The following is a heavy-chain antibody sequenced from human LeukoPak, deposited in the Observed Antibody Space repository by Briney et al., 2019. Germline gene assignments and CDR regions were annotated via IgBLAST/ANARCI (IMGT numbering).Heavy chain of an antibody. CDR3: AVDYYGSGSYYFGNWFDP. Sequence: RLGESLKISCKGSGYSFTSCWISWVRQMPGKGLEWMGRIDPSDSYTNYSPSFQGHVTISADKSISTAYLQWSSLKASDTAMYYCAVDYYGSGSYYFGNWFDPWGQGTLVTVSS. J-gene: IGHJ5*02. CDR1: GYSFTSCW. V-gene: IGHV5-10-1*01. D-gene: IGHD3-10*01. CDR2: IDPSDSYT.